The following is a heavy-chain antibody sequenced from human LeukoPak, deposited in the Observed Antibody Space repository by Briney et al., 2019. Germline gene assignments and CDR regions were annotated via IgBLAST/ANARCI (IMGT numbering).Heavy chain of an antibody. CDR1: GFTFSSYS. V-gene: IGHV3-21*01. CDR2: ISSSSSYI. J-gene: IGHJ6*03. D-gene: IGHD2-15*01. Sequence: GGSLRLSCAASGFTFSSYSMNWVRQAPGKGLEWVSSISSSSSYIYYADSVKGRFTISRDNAKNSLYLQMNSLRAEDTAVYYCVRGPQVVDYYYMDVWGKGTTVTVSS. CDR3: VRGPQVVDYYYMDV.